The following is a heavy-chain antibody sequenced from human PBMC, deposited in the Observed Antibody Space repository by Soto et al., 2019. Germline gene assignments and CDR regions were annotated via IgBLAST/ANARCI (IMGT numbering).Heavy chain of an antibody. V-gene: IGHV1-18*04. Sequence: ASVKVSCKASGYTFTSYGISWVRQAPGQGLEWMGWISAYNGNTNYAQKLQGRVTMTTDTSTSTAYMELRSLRSDDTAVYYCARDLGYYDSSGYYGSYFDYWGQGTLVTVSS. CDR1: GYTFTSYG. J-gene: IGHJ4*02. CDR2: ISAYNGNT. CDR3: ARDLGYYDSSGYYGSYFDY. D-gene: IGHD3-22*01.